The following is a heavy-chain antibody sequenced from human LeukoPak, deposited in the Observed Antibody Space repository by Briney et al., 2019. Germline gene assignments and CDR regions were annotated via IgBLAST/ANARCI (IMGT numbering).Heavy chain of an antibody. CDR1: GYTFTGFY. Sequence: ASVKVSCKASGYTFTGFYIHWVRQAPGQGLEWMGRINPNSGDTNYAQKFLARVTMTRDTSISTAFMELTRLRSDDTAVYYCARGGFDFWGQGTLVTVSS. V-gene: IGHV1-2*06. CDR3: ARGGFDF. CDR2: INPNSGDT. J-gene: IGHJ4*02.